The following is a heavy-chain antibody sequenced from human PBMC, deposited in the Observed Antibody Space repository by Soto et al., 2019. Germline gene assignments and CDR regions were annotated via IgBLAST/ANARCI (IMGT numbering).Heavy chain of an antibody. CDR2: ISSSSSTI. D-gene: IGHD3-10*01. CDR3: ASQITWGNHFFDY. J-gene: IGHJ4*02. Sequence: EVQLVESGGGLVQPGGSLRLSCAASGFTFSSYSMNWVRQAPGKGLEWVSYISSSSSTIYYADSVKGRFTISRDNAKNSLYLQMNSLRAEDTAVYYCASQITWGNHFFDYWGQGTLVTASS. V-gene: IGHV3-48*01. CDR1: GFTFSSYS.